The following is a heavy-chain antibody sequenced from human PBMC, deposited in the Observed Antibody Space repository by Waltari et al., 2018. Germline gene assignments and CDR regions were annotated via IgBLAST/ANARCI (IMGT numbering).Heavy chain of an antibody. Sequence: DVQVVESGGGLVRPGGSLRLSCIGSGFNFSNYFIHWVRQAPGEGPVWVARINNDGSSVNYADSVKGRFSISRDNAKSTVYLQMNNLRGEDTALYHCLNYDFDSWGRGTLVTVSS. V-gene: IGHV3-74*01. CDR3: LNYDFDS. D-gene: IGHD1-7*01. J-gene: IGHJ4*02. CDR2: INNDGSSV. CDR1: GFNFSNYF.